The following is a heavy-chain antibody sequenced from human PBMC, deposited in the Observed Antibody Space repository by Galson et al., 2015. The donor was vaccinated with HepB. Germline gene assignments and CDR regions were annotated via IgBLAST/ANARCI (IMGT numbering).Heavy chain of an antibody. CDR2: ISSYGSTI. V-gene: IGHV3-48*01. D-gene: IGHD2-21*01. Sequence: SLRLSCAASAFTFSSYSMHWVRQAPGKGLEWVSVISSYGSTIYYADSVKGRFTISRDNAKNSLYLQMNSLRAEDTAVYYCVILCGCALTPFDYWGQGTLVSVSS. CDR1: AFTFSSYS. J-gene: IGHJ4*02. CDR3: VILCGCALTPFDY.